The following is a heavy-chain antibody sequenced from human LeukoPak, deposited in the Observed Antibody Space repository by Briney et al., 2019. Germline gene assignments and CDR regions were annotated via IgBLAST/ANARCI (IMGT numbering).Heavy chain of an antibody. D-gene: IGHD1-14*01. V-gene: IGHV1-2*02. CDR2: INPNSGGT. Sequence: EASVKVSCKASGYTFTSYDINWVRQAPGQGLEWMGWINPNSGGTNYAQKFQGRVTMTRDTSINTAYMELSRLRSDDTAVFYCARGGLVEETGVIDYWGQGTLVTVSS. CDR3: ARGGLVEETGVIDY. CDR1: GYTFTSYD. J-gene: IGHJ4*02.